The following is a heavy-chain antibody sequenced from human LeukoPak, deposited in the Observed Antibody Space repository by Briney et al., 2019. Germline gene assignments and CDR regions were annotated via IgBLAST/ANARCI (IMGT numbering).Heavy chain of an antibody. D-gene: IGHD2-21*01. CDR2: IKEDGSEK. J-gene: IGHJ4*02. V-gene: IGHV3-7*01. Sequence: GGSLRLSCAASGFTFSTYWMSWVRQAPGKGLEWVANIKEDGSEKYYVDSVKGRFAISRDNAKSSLYLQMNSLRDEDTAVYYCARVWQDYSGVDYWGQGTLVTVSS. CDR1: GFTFSTYW. CDR3: ARVWQDYSGVDY.